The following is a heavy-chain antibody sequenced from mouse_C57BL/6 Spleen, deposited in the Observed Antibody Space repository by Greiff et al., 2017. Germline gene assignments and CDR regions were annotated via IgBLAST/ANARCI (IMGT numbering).Heavy chain of an antibody. V-gene: IGHV5-17*01. Sequence: EVQVVESGGGLVKPGGSLKLSCAASGFTFSDYGMHWVRQAPGKGLEWVAYISSGSSTIYYADTVKGRFTISRDNAKNTPYLQMTSLRSEDTAMYYCARVDYGNYGSYAMDYWGQGTSVTVSS. D-gene: IGHD2-1*01. CDR1: GFTFSDYG. J-gene: IGHJ4*01. CDR3: ARVDYGNYGSYAMDY. CDR2: ISSGSSTI.